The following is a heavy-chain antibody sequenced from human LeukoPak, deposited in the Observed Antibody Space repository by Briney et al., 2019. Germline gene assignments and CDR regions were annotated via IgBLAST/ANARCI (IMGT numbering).Heavy chain of an antibody. CDR2: IKHNGDDL. V-gene: IGHV3-7*01. CDR3: ARELRTFDS. J-gene: IGHJ4*02. CDR1: GFTFSSYW. D-gene: IGHD3-16*01. Sequence: PGGSLRLSCAASGFTFSSYWIAWVRQAPGKGLEWVANIKHNGDDLNYVDSVEDRFTISRDNAQNSLYLHMTSQRVEDTAVYYCARELRTFDSWGQGTLVTVSS.